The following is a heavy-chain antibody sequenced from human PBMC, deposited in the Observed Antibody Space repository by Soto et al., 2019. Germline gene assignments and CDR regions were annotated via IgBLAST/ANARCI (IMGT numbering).Heavy chain of an antibody. Sequence: QVELVQSGAEVKKPGASVKVSCKASGYIFTSYYLHWVRQAPGQGLEWMGWINPFDGSRMFAQSFQGRVTXTXDXATSTVDMELSGLRSDDTAVYYCSRVDPGETSPFDHWGQGTLVTVSS. J-gene: IGHJ4*02. CDR3: SRVDPGETSPFDH. V-gene: IGHV1-46*03. CDR2: INPFDGSR. D-gene: IGHD3-10*01. CDR1: GYIFTSYY.